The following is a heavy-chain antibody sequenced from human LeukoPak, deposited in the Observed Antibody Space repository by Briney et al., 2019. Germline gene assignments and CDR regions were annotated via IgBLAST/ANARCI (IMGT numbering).Heavy chain of an antibody. D-gene: IGHD1-26*01. CDR3: ARHTWDSGNYYDRWFDP. Sequence: SETLSLTCTVSGGSISSYYWSWIRQPPGKGLEWIGYIYISGSTNYNPALKSRVTISVATSKTQFSLKLSSVTAADTAVYYCARHTWDSGNYYDRWFDPWGQGTLVTVSS. CDR1: GGSISSYY. V-gene: IGHV4-4*09. J-gene: IGHJ5*02. CDR2: IYISGST.